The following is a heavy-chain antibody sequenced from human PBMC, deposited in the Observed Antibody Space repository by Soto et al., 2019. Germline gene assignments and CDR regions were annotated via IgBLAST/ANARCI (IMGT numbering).Heavy chain of an antibody. CDR1: GFTFSTFA. J-gene: IGHJ4*02. CDR2: LSGSGGTT. V-gene: IGHV3-23*01. D-gene: IGHD3-22*01. Sequence: EAQLLESGGGLVQPGGSLRLSCAASGFTFSTFAMSWVRQIPGKGLDWVSTLSGSGGTTYYADSVKGRFTISRDNSKNTLYLQMNSLRAEDTAVYYCAKREGYYYTYWGQGTLATVSS. CDR3: AKREGYYYTY.